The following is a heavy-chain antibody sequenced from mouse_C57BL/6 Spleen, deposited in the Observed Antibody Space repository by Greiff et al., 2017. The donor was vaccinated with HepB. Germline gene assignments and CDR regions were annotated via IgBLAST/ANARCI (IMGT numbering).Heavy chain of an antibody. Sequence: VQLQQSGAELVKPGASVKISCKASGYTFTDYYINWVKQRPGQGLEWIGKIGPGSGSTYYNEKFKGKATLTADKSSSTAYMQLSSLTSEDSAVFFVAREGDYGGFDYWGQGTTLTVSS. CDR1: GYTFTDYY. V-gene: IGHV1-77*01. J-gene: IGHJ2*01. CDR2: IGPGSGST. CDR3: AREGDYGGFDY. D-gene: IGHD2-4*01.